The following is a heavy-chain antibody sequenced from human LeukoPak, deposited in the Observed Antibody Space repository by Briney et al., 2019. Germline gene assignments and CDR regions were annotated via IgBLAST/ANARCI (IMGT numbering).Heavy chain of an antibody. D-gene: IGHD6-6*01. Sequence: ASVKVSCKASGGTFSSYAISWVRQAPGQGLEWMGGIIPIFGTANYAQKFQGRVTITADESTSTAYMELSSLRSEDTAVYYCARERAARDAFDIWGQGTMVTVSS. CDR1: GGTFSSYA. CDR2: IIPIFGTA. CDR3: ARERAARDAFDI. V-gene: IGHV1-69*13. J-gene: IGHJ3*02.